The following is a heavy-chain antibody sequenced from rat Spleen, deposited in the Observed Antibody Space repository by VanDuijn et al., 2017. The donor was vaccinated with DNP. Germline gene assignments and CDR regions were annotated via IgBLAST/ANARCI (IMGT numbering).Heavy chain of an antibody. CDR3: ARAGWHGWLAY. Sequence: EVKLVESGGGLVQPGRALKLSCAASGFNLNDYWMGWVRQAPGKGLEWIGEINKDSSTINYNPSLKDKFTISRDNAQNTLYLQMGKLGSEDTATYYCARAGWHGWLAYWGQGTLVTVSS. CDR1: GFNLNDYW. CDR2: INKDSSTI. D-gene: IGHD1-11*01. V-gene: IGHV4-2*01. J-gene: IGHJ3*01.